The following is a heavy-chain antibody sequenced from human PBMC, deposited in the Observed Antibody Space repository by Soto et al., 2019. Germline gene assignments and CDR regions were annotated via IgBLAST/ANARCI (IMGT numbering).Heavy chain of an antibody. CDR3: VRAMGAAESY. CDR1: GFTFSSYS. J-gene: IGHJ4*02. CDR2: ISRSRGCI. Sequence: PGGSLRLSCAASGFTFSSYSMNWVRQAPGKGLEWVAYISRSRGCIYYADSVKGRFTISRDNTKNSLYLQMHSLRAEDTAVFYCVRAMGAAESYWGQGTLVTVSS. V-gene: IGHV3-21*01. D-gene: IGHD6-13*01.